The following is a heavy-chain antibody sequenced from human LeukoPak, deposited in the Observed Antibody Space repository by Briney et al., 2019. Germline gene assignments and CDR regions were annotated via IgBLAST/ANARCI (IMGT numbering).Heavy chain of an antibody. D-gene: IGHD3-22*01. CDR3: ASRPGSGYYYGYFDY. CDR2: IYCSGST. V-gene: IGHV4-39*01. Sequence: SETLSLTCTVSGGSISSSSYYWGWIRQPPGKGLEWIGSIYCSGSTYYNPSLKSRVTISVDTSKNQFSLKLSSVTAADTAVYYCASRPGSGYYYGYFDYWGQGTLVTVSS. J-gene: IGHJ4*02. CDR1: GGSISSSSYY.